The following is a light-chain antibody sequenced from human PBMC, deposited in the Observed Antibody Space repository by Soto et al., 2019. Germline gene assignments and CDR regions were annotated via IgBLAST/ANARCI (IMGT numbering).Light chain of an antibody. Sequence: QSVMTQPPSVSAAPGQKVTISCSGSSSKIGGNSLSWYQQLPRTAPQLLIYDDDKRRSGIPARFSGSKSGTSATLGITGFQTGDEADYYYGCWDSSLSAYVFATGTKLTVL. CDR3: GCWDSSLSAYV. CDR2: DDD. V-gene: IGLV1-51*01. J-gene: IGLJ1*01. CDR1: SSKIGGNS.